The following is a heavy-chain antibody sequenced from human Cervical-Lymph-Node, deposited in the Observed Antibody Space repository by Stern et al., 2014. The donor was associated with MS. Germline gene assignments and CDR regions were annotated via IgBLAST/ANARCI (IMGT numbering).Heavy chain of an antibody. Sequence: VQLLESGGGVVQPGRSLRLSRAASGFSFSNHGMHWGRQAPGKGLEWVAVIWYDGSKKYYADSVKGRFTISRDSSKNTVYLQMNSLRVEDTAMYYCARADGTVGSDYWGQGTLVTVSS. CDR2: IWYDGSKK. V-gene: IGHV3-33*01. CDR1: GFSFSNHG. D-gene: IGHD4-11*01. J-gene: IGHJ4*02. CDR3: ARADGTVGSDY.